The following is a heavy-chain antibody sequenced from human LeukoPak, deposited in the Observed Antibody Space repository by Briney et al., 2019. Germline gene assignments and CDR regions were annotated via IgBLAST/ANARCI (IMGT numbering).Heavy chain of an antibody. V-gene: IGHV3-7*01. CDR1: GFTFSDSW. J-gene: IGHJ3*02. Sequence: GGSLRLSCAASGFTFSDSWMSWVRQAPGKGLEWVANMNQDGSAKGYVDSVKGRFTISRDNAKNSLYLQMNSLRAEDTAVYYCARAWGSYAFDIWGQGTMVTVSS. CDR2: MNQDGSAK. CDR3: ARAWGSYAFDI. D-gene: IGHD7-27*01.